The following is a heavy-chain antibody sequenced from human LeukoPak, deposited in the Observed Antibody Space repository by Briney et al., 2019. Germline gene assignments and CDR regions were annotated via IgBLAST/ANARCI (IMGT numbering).Heavy chain of an antibody. D-gene: IGHD3-10*01. V-gene: IGHV1-2*02. Sequence: ASVKVSCKASGYTXTGYYMHGVRQAPGQGLEWMGWINPNSGGTNYAQKFQGRVTMTRDTSISTAYMELSRLRSDDTAVYYCARNRPTMVWGETLRYYYGMDVWGQGTTVTVSS. CDR2: INPNSGGT. CDR3: ARNRPTMVWGETLRYYYGMDV. J-gene: IGHJ6*02. CDR1: GYTXTGYY.